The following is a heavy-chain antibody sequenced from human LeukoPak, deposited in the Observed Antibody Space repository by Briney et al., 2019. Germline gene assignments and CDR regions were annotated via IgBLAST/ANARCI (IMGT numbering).Heavy chain of an antibody. CDR3: ARDSRRIAVASYGMEV. D-gene: IGHD6-19*01. J-gene: IGHJ6*02. V-gene: IGHV4-4*07. CDR1: GGSISSYY. Sequence: SETLSLTCTVSGGSISSYYWSWIRQPAGKGLEWIGRIYTSGSTNYNPSLKSRVTMSVDTSKNQFSLKLSPVTAADTAVYYCARDSRRIAVASYGMEVWGQGTTVTVSS. CDR2: IYTSGST.